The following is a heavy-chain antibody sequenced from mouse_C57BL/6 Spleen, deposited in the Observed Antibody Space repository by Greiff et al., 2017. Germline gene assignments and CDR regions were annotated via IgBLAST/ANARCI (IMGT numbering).Heavy chain of an antibody. CDR2: IDPSDSYT. Sequence: VQLQQPGAELVKPGASVKLSCKASGYTFTSYWMQWVKQRPGQGLEWIGEIDPSDSYTNYNQKFKGKATLTVDTSSSTAYMQLSSLTSEDSAVYYCARRGGYDRFDYWGQGTTLTVSS. CDR1: GYTFTSYW. J-gene: IGHJ2*01. D-gene: IGHD2-2*01. CDR3: ARRGGYDRFDY. V-gene: IGHV1-50*01.